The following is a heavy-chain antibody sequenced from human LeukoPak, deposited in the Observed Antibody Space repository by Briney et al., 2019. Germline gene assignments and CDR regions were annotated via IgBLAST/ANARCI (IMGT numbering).Heavy chain of an antibody. CDR2: ISSNGGST. V-gene: IGHV3-64*01. CDR1: GFTFSSYA. Sequence: PGGSLRLSCAAPGFTFSSYAMHWVRQAPGKGLEYVSAISSNGGSTYYANSVKGRFTISRDNSKNTLYLQMGSLRAEDMAVYYCARGYCSSTSCPYYFDYWGQGTLVTVSS. CDR3: ARGYCSSTSCPYYFDY. J-gene: IGHJ4*02. D-gene: IGHD2-2*01.